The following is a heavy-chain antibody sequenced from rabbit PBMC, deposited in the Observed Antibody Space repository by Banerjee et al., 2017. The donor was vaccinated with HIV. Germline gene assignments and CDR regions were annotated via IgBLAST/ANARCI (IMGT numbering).Heavy chain of an antibody. CDR2: IDTGSSGQT. CDR1: GFTISSSYW. J-gene: IGHJ4*01. V-gene: IGHV1S45*01. Sequence: QEQLEESGGDLVKPEGSLKLTCTASGFTISSSYWICWVRQAPGKGLEWIACIDTGSSGQTYYAIWAKGRFTISKSSSTTVTLQMTSLTAADTATYFCARNGGMLDYRLWGPGTLVTVS. D-gene: IGHD6-1*01. CDR3: ARNGGMLDYRL.